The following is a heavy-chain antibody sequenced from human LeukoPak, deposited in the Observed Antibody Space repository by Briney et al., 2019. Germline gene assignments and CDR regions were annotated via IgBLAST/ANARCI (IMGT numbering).Heavy chain of an antibody. Sequence: GGSLRLSCVASGFTFSTYGMSWVRQAPGKGLEWVSAISGSGGSTYYADSVKGRFTISRDNSKNTLDLQMSSLRAEDTAVYYCAKDGGEYYDILTGYYPRLYYMDVWGKGTTVTISS. J-gene: IGHJ6*03. CDR3: AKDGGEYYDILTGYYPRLYYMDV. CDR1: GFTFSTYG. D-gene: IGHD3-9*01. V-gene: IGHV3-23*01. CDR2: ISGSGGST.